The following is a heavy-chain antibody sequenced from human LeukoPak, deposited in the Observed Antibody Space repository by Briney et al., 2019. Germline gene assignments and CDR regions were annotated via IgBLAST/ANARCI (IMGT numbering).Heavy chain of an antibody. J-gene: IGHJ4*02. D-gene: IGHD4-17*01. CDR1: GDSISSSSYF. CDR3: ASGTTLTNFAY. Sequence: SETLSLTCTASGDSISSSSYFWGWIRQPPGKGLEWIGSIYYSGSTSYSPSLKSRVTISVDTSKSQFSLKLTSVTAADTAVYYCASGTTLTNFAYWGQGTLVTVSS. V-gene: IGHV4-39*07. CDR2: IYYSGST.